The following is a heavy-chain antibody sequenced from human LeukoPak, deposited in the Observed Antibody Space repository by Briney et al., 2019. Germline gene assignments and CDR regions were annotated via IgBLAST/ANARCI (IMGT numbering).Heavy chain of an antibody. D-gene: IGHD5-12*01. CDR3: AREGDIVALGATDY. V-gene: IGHV3-21*01. J-gene: IGHJ4*02. CDR1: GFTFSSYS. CDR2: ISSSSSYI. Sequence: PGGSLRLSCAASGFTFSSYSMNWVRQAPGKGLEWVSSISSSSSYIYYADSVKGRFTISRDNAKNSLYLQMNSLRAEDTAVYYCAREGDIVALGATDYWGQGTLVTVSS.